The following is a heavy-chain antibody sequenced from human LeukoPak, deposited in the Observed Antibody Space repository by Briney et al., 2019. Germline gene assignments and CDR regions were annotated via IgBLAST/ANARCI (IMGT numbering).Heavy chain of an antibody. CDR2: IYYSGST. Sequence: SETLSLTCTVSGGSISSYYWSWIRQPPGKGLEWIGYIYYSGSTNYNPSLKSRVTISVDTPKNQFSLKLSSVTAADTAVYYCARGGGWAYYYDSSGYYPFDYWGQGTLVTVSS. CDR1: GGSISSYY. CDR3: ARGGGWAYYYDSSGYYPFDY. V-gene: IGHV4-59*01. D-gene: IGHD3-22*01. J-gene: IGHJ4*02.